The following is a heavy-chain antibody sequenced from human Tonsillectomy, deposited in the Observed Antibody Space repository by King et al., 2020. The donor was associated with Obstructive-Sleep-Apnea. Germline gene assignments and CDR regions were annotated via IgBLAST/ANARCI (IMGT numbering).Heavy chain of an antibody. CDR3: TREGYDSSGHDAFDI. J-gene: IGHJ3*02. V-gene: IGHV3-49*03. CDR1: GFTFGDYA. Sequence: DVQLVESGGGLVQPGRSLRLSCTASGFTFGDYAMSWFRQAPGKGLEWVGFIRSKAYGGTTEYAASVKGRFTISRDDSKSIAYLQMNSLKTEDTAVYYCTREGYDSSGHDAFDIWGQGTMVTVSS. CDR2: IRSKAYGGTT. D-gene: IGHD3-22*01.